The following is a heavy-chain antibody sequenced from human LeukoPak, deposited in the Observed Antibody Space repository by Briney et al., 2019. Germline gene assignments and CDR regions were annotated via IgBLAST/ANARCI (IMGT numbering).Heavy chain of an antibody. V-gene: IGHV4-39*01. CDR2: IYYSGSS. CDR3: ATSRGYCSSTSCRDDYYFDY. Sequence: PSETLSLTCSVSGGSISSSSSYWGWIRQPPGKGLEWIGSIYYSGSSFDNPALKSRVTISVDTSKNQFSLKLSSVTAADTAVYYCATSRGYCSSTSCRDDYYFDYWGQGTLVTVSS. D-gene: IGHD2-2*01. CDR1: GGSISSSSSY. J-gene: IGHJ4*02.